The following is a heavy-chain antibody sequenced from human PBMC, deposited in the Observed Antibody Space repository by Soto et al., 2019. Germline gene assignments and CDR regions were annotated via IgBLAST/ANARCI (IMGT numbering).Heavy chain of an antibody. CDR1: GAPISSGDYY. J-gene: IGHJ5*02. Sequence: PSETLSLTCTVSGAPISSGDYYWSWIRQPPGKGLEWIGYNYYSGSPYYNPSLMSRVTMSLDTSKNQLSLKLSSVTAADTAVYYCARERVPASIHHACFDPWGLGTLVTVSS. D-gene: IGHD2-2*02. V-gene: IGHV4-30-4*01. CDR3: ARERVPASIHHACFDP. CDR2: NYYSGSP.